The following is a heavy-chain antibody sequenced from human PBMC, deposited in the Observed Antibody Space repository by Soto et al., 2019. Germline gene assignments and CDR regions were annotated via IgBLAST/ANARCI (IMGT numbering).Heavy chain of an antibody. Sequence: PGGSLRLSCSASGFTFSSYAMSWVRQAPGKGLEWVSAISGSGGSTYYADSVKGRFTISRDNSKNTLYLQMNSPRAEDTAVYYCAKFMGYSSSWFPKDYYYYYMDVWGKGTTVTVSS. J-gene: IGHJ6*03. CDR3: AKFMGYSSSWFPKDYYYYYMDV. D-gene: IGHD6-13*01. CDR1: GFTFSSYA. V-gene: IGHV3-23*01. CDR2: ISGSGGST.